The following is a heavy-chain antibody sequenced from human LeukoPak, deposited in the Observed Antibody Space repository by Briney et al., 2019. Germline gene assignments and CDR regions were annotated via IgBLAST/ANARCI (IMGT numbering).Heavy chain of an antibody. J-gene: IGHJ3*02. CDR2: IYTSGST. CDR3: ARDRGIVVVPAASMAFDI. D-gene: IGHD2-2*01. CDR1: GGSISSYY. V-gene: IGHV4-4*07. Sequence: SETLSLTCTVSGGSISSYYWSWIRQPAGKGLEWIGRIYTSGSTNYNPSLKSRVTMSVDTSKNQFSLKLSSVTAADTAVYYCARDRGIVVVPAASMAFDIWGQGTMVTVSS.